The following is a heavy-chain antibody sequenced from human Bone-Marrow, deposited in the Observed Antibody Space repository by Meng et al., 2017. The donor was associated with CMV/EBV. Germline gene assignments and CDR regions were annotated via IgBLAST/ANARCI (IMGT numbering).Heavy chain of an antibody. V-gene: IGHV3-9*01. J-gene: IGHJ6*02. Sequence: SLKISCAASGFTFDDYAMHWVRQAPGKGLEWVSGISWNSGSIGYADSVKGRFTISRDNAKNSLYLQMNSLRAEDTALYYCAKEVVPAAINDYYNGMDVWGQGTTVTVSS. CDR3: AKEVVPAAINDYYNGMDV. CDR2: ISWNSGSI. CDR1: GFTFDDYA. D-gene: IGHD2-2*01.